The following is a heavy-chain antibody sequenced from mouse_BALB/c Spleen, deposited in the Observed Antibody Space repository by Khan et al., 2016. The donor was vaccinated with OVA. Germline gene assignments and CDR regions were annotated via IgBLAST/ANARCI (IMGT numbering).Heavy chain of an antibody. J-gene: IGHJ3*01. CDR2: ISYSGST. Sequence: EVQLQESGPGLVKPSQSLSLTCTVTGYSITSDYAWNWIRQFPENKLEWMGYISYSGSTSYNPSLKSRISITRDTSKNQFFLQLNSVTTEDTATYDCARSLIYYYGSSPYWGQGTLVTVSA. V-gene: IGHV3-2*02. CDR1: GYSITSDYA. CDR3: ARSLIYYYGSSPY. D-gene: IGHD1-1*01.